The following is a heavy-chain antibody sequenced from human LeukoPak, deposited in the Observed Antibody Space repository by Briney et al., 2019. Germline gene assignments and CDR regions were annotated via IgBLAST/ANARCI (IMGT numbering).Heavy chain of an antibody. CDR3: ARGSSSWYSLTDYYYGMDV. CDR2: IYYSGST. V-gene: IGHV4-31*03. Sequence: SQTLSLTCTVSGGSISSGGYYWSWIRQHPGKGLEWIGYIYYSGSTYYNPSLKSRVTMSVDTSKNQFSLKLSSVTAADTAVYYCARGSSSWYSLTDYYYGMDVWGQGTTVTVSS. CDR1: GGSISSGGYY. D-gene: IGHD6-13*01. J-gene: IGHJ6*02.